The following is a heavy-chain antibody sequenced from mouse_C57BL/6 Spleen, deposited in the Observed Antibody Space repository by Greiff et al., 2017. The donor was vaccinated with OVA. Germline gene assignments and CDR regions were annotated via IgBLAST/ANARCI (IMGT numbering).Heavy chain of an antibody. CDR1: GFTFSNYW. J-gene: IGHJ2*01. V-gene: IGHV6-3*01. D-gene: IGHD1-1*01. Sequence: EVKVEESGGGLVQPGGSMKLSCVASGFTFSNYWMNWVRQSPEKGLEWVAQIRLKSDNYATHYAESVKGRFTISRDDSKSSVYLQMNNLRAEDTGIYYCTGSSPYYFDYWGQGTTLTVSS. CDR3: TGSSPYYFDY. CDR2: IRLKSDNYAT.